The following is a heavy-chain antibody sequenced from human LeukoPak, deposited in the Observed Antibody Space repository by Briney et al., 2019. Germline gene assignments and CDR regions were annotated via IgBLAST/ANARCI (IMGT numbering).Heavy chain of an antibody. D-gene: IGHD2-15*01. CDR3: ARDCSGGSCYYYYYGMDV. CDR2: ISSSGSTI. Sequence: GGSLRLSCAASEFTFSSYEMNWVRQAPGKGLEWVSYISSSGSTIYYADSVKGRFTISRDNAKNSLYLQMNSLRAEDTAVYYCARDCSGGSCYYYYYGMDVWGQGTTVTVSS. J-gene: IGHJ6*02. V-gene: IGHV3-48*03. CDR1: EFTFSSYE.